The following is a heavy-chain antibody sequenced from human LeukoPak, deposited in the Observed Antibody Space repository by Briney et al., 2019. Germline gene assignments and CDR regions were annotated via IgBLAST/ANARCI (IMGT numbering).Heavy chain of an antibody. J-gene: IGHJ4*02. D-gene: IGHD3-16*02. CDR1: GFTFSSYS. CDR2: ISSSSSTI. Sequence: GGSLRLSCAASGFTFSSYSMNWVRQAPGKGLEWVSYISSSSSTIYYADSVKGRFTISRDNSKNTLYLQMNSLRAEDTAVYYCAREDYVWGSYRSSGSDWGQGTLVTVSS. CDR3: AREDYVWGSYRSSGSD. V-gene: IGHV3-48*01.